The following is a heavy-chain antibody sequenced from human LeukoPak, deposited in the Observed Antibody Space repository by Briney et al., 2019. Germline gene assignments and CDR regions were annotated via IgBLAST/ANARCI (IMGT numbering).Heavy chain of an antibody. CDR2: ISSSSSYI. J-gene: IGHJ6*02. CDR3: ARVSVTHYYYYYGMDV. V-gene: IGHV3-21*01. CDR1: GFTFSSYS. D-gene: IGHD4-17*01. Sequence: GGSLRLSCAASGFTFSSYSMNWVRQAPGKGLEGVSSISSSSSYIYYADSVKGRFTISRDNAKNSLYLQMNSLRAEDTAVYYCARVSVTHYYYYYGMDVWGQGTTVTVSS.